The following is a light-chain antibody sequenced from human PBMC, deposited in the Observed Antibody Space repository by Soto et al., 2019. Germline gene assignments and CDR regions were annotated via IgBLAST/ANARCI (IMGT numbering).Light chain of an antibody. Sequence: QSALTQPASVSGSPGQSITISCTGTSIDVGGYNYVSWYQQHPGKAPKLMIYEVSNRPSGVSNRFSGSKFGNTASLTISGLQAEDEADYYCSSYTSRSTLYVFGTGTKLTVL. J-gene: IGLJ1*01. CDR2: EVS. CDR1: SIDVGGYNY. V-gene: IGLV2-14*01. CDR3: SSYTSRSTLYV.